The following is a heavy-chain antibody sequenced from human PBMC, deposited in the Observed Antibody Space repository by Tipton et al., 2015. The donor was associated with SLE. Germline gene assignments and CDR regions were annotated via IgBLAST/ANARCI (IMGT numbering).Heavy chain of an antibody. Sequence: TLSLTCTVSGGSISSYYWTWIRQPPGKGLEGMGYIYYTGITNYNPSLKSRVTLSVDTYKNQFSLKLNSVTAADTAVYYCVRLSSSGWRPYNWFDPWGQGTLVTVSS. CDR2: IYYTGIT. V-gene: IGHV4-59*08. CDR1: GGSISSYY. D-gene: IGHD6-19*01. J-gene: IGHJ5*02. CDR3: VRLSSSGWRPYNWFDP.